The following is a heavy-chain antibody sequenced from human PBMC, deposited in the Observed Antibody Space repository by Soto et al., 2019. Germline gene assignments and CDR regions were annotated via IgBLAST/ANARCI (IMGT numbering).Heavy chain of an antibody. J-gene: IGHJ3*02. V-gene: IGHV3-30*03. CDR1: GFTFSSYG. CDR3: AEDRMAVAAYDAFDI. CDR2: ISYDGSNK. D-gene: IGHD2-15*01. Sequence: QVQLVESVGGVVQPGRSLRLSCAASGFTFSSYGMHWVRQAPGKGLEWVADISYDGSNKYYADSVKGRFTIARDNSKKTLYIQMNGLRAEDTAVYYCAEDRMAVAAYDAFDIWGQGTMVTFSS.